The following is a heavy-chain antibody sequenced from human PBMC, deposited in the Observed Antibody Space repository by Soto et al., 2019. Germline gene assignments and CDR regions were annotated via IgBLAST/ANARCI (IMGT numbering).Heavy chain of an antibody. V-gene: IGHV1-69*01. CDR1: GGTFSSYA. Sequence: QVQLVQSGAEVKKPGSSVKVSCKASGGTFSSYAISWVRQAPGQGLEWMGGIIPIFGTANYAQKFQGRVTITADESTSTACMELSSLRSEDTAVYYSARVGNYYDSSGYLGPGDYWGQGTLVTVSS. J-gene: IGHJ4*02. D-gene: IGHD3-22*01. CDR2: IIPIFGTA. CDR3: ARVGNYYDSSGYLGPGDY.